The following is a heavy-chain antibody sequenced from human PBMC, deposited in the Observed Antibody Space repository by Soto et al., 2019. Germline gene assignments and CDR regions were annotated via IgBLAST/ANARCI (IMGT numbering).Heavy chain of an antibody. D-gene: IGHD6-19*01. CDR2: IIPIFGTA. Sequence: SVKVSCKASGGSFSSYAFSWVRQAPGQGLEWMGGIIPIFGTANYAQKFQGRVTITADESTSTAYMELSSLRSEDTAVYYCARGLTIAVATLGLFDSWGQGYLVTGSA. CDR3: ARGLTIAVATLGLFDS. CDR1: GGSFSSYA. J-gene: IGHJ5*01. V-gene: IGHV1-69*13.